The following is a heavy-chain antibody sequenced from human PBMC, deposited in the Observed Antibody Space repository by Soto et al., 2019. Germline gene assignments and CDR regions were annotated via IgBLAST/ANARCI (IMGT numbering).Heavy chain of an antibody. CDR1: GDTFTGYT. D-gene: IGHD1-26*01. Sequence: QVQLEQSGAEVKKPGSSVKVSCKASGDTFTGYTVTWVRQAPGQGLEWVGRIIPMLGASNYALGFQGRVSIMADNSTATVYLEVMRLTSEDTAVYYCARSPAIYYMTFHAWGQGTLVTVSS. CDR2: IIPMLGAS. CDR3: ARSPAIYYMTFHA. J-gene: IGHJ5*02. V-gene: IGHV1-69*08.